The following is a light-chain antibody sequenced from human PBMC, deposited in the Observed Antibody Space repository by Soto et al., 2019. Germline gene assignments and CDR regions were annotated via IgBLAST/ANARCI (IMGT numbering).Light chain of an antibody. J-gene: IGLJ3*02. V-gene: IGLV4-69*01. CDR2: LKSDGSH. CDR3: QTWGTGIRV. CDR1: RGHSTYT. Sequence: QPVPTQSPSASASLGASVKLTCTLSRGHSTYTIAWHQQQPDKGPRYLMKLKSDGSHSKGDGIPDRFSGSSSGAERYLTISSLQSEDEADYYCQTWGTGIRVFGGGTKLTVL.